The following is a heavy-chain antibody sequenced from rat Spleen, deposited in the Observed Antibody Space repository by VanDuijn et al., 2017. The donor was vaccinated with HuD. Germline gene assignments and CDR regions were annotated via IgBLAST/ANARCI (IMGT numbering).Heavy chain of an antibody. D-gene: IGHD1-6*01. CDR3: ARGGFFRY. CDR1: GLSFSNYD. CDR2: INYDGRST. V-gene: IGHV5S13*01. Sequence: EVQLVESGGGLVQPGRSMKLSCAASGLSFSNYDMAWVRQAPTKGLEWVASINYDGRSTFYRDSVRARFTISRDNAKNTQYLQMDSLRSEDTATYYCARGGFFRYWGQGVMVTVSS. J-gene: IGHJ2*01.